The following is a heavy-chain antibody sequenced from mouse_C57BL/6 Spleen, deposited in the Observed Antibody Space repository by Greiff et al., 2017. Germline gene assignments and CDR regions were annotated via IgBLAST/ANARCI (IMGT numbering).Heavy chain of an antibody. CDR2: INPGSGGT. J-gene: IGHJ4*01. CDR1: GYAFTNYL. D-gene: IGHD2-1*01. CDR3: ARSGYYGNPYYAMDY. Sequence: QVQLQQSGAELVRPGTSVKVSCKASGYAFTNYLIEWVKQRPGQGLEWIGVINPGSGGTNYNEKFKGKATLTAVKSSSTAYMQVSSLTTEDSAVYFCARSGYYGNPYYAMDYWGQGTSVTVSS. V-gene: IGHV1-54*01.